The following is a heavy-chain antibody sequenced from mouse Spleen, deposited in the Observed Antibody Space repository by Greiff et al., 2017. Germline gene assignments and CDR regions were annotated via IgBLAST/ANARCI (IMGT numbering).Heavy chain of an antibody. V-gene: IGHV1-80*01. CDR3: ARGDSNYRYWYFDV. J-gene: IGHJ1*01. CDR1: GYAFSSYW. CDR2: IYPGDGDT. D-gene: IGHD2-5*01. Sequence: QVQLKQSGAELVKPGASVKISCKASGYAFSSYWMNWVKQRPGKGLEWIGQIYPGDGDTNYNGKFKGKATLTADKSSSTAYMQLSSLTSEDSAVYFCARGDSNYRYWYFDVWGAGTTVTVSS.